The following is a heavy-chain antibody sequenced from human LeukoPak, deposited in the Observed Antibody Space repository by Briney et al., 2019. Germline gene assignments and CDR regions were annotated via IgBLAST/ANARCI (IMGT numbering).Heavy chain of an antibody. D-gene: IGHD3-10*01. J-gene: IGHJ4*02. Sequence: GGSLRLSCAASGFTFSNYGMHWVRQAPGKGLEWVAVISYDAVNKYYLGSVRGRFSTSRDNSKNTLYLHMNSLRADDTAMYYCAKDVGAASGRLNYFAHWGQGTLLTVSS. V-gene: IGHV3-30*18. CDR2: ISYDAVNK. CDR1: GFTFSNYG. CDR3: AKDVGAASGRLNYFAH.